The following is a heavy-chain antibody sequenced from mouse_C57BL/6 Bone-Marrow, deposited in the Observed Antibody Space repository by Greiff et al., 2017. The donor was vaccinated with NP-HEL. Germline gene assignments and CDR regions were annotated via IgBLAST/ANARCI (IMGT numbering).Heavy chain of an antibody. CDR3: ARWVYGNYGFFDY. J-gene: IGHJ2*01. CDR2: IYPGDGST. D-gene: IGHD2-10*02. V-gene: IGHV1-85*01. Sequence: VQLQQSGPELVKPGASVKLSCKASGYTFTSYDINWVKQRPGQGLEWIGWIYPGDGSTKYNEKFKGKATLTVDKSSSTAYMELHSLRSEYSAVYFCARWVYGNYGFFDYWGQGTTLTVSS. CDR1: GYTFTSYD.